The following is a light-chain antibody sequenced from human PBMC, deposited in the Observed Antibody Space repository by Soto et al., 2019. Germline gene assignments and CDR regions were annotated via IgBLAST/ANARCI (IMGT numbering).Light chain of an antibody. CDR1: SSNIGSNT. Sequence: QSVLTQPPSASGTPGQRVTISCSGSSSNIGSNTVNWYHQHPGTAPKLLIYSNNQRPSGVPGRFSGSKSRTYACLAISGLQYETEDEYYCAAWAYSLNDVVFGGGTKLTVL. V-gene: IGLV1-44*01. CDR2: SNN. J-gene: IGLJ2*01. CDR3: AAWAYSLNDVV.